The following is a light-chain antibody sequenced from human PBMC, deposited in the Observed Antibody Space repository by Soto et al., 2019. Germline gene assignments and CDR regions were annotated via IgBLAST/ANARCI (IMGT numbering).Light chain of an antibody. CDR2: GAS. CDR3: QQYDNWPLT. J-gene: IGKJ4*01. V-gene: IGKV3-20*01. CDR1: QSVSSSY. Sequence: EIVLTQSPGTLSLSPGERATLSCRASQSVSSSYLAWYQQKPGQAPRLLIYGASSRATGIPDRFSGSGSGTDFTLTISSLQSEDFVVYYCQQYDNWPLTFGGGTKVEIK.